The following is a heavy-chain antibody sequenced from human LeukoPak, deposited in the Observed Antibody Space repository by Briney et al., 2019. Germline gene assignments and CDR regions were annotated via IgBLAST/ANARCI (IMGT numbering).Heavy chain of an antibody. V-gene: IGHV3-23*01. D-gene: IGHD2-8*01. CDR1: GFTFSSYA. CDR2: ISGSGGTI. J-gene: IGHJ5*02. CDR3: AKSWGYCSNGVCGPFDP. Sequence: PGGSLRLSCAASGFTFSSYAMSWVRQAPGKGLEWVSAISGSGGTIYYADSVKGRFTISRDNSKNTLYLQMPSLRAEDTAVYYCAKSWGYCSNGVCGPFDPWGQGTLVTVSS.